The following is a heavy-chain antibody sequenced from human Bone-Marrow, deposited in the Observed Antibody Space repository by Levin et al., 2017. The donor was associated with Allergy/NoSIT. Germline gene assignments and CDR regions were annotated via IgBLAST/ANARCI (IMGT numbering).Heavy chain of an antibody. V-gene: IGHV4-34*01. CDR2: INHSGST. J-gene: IGHJ4*02. CDR1: GGSFSGYY. D-gene: IGHD6-19*01. Sequence: GSLRLSCAVYGGSFSGYYWSWIRQPPGKGLEWIGEINHSGSTNYNPSLKSRVTISVDTSKNQFSLKLSSVTAADTAVYYCAHQSSNSSGYYYFDYWGQGTLVTVSS. CDR3: AHQSSNSSGYYYFDY.